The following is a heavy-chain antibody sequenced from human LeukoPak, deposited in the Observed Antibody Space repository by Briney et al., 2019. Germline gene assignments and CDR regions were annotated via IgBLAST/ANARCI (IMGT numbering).Heavy chain of an antibody. D-gene: IGHD3-22*01. Sequence: GGSLRLSCAASGFTFSSYGIHWVRQAPGKGLEWVAFISYDGTNKYYADSAKGRFTISRDNSKNTLYLQMNSLRVEDTAVFYCARDPVYDSSGYWGQGTLVTVSS. CDR3: ARDPVYDSSGY. CDR1: GFTFSSYG. V-gene: IGHV3-30*03. J-gene: IGHJ4*02. CDR2: ISYDGTNK.